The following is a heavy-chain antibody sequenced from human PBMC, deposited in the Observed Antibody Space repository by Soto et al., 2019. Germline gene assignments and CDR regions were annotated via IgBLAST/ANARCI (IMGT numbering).Heavy chain of an antibody. CDR3: ARGSAAKRYFDL. D-gene: IGHD5-18*01. J-gene: IGHJ2*01. CDR2: IFPSGAT. Sequence: QVQLQESGPGLVKPSQTLSLMCTVSGAPISGGDYHWSWIRQPPGKGLEWIGDIFPSGATHYNSSLGSRITMSVEPSKSHFSLKLTSVTAADTAVYFCARGSAAKRYFDLWGRGTLVTVSS. V-gene: IGHV4-30-4*01. CDR1: GAPISGGDYH.